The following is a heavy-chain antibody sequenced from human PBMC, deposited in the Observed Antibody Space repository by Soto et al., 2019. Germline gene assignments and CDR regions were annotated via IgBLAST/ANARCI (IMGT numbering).Heavy chain of an antibody. CDR3: ARDVAMPTGFGLGY. D-gene: IGHD3-16*01. CDR2: ISSDGSKK. V-gene: IGHV3-30*03. Sequence: QVQVVESGGNIVQPGTSLRLSCAASGFAFTNYGIHGVRQAPGKGLEWVAHISSDGSKKFYADSVKGRFTISRDNSENTVYLQMTSLRPDDTAVFYCARDVAMPTGFGLGYWGQGTLVTVSS. J-gene: IGHJ4*02. CDR1: GFAFTNYG.